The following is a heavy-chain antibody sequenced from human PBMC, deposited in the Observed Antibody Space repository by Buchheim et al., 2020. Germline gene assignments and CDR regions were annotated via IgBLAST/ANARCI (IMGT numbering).Heavy chain of an antibody. Sequence: EVQLVESGGGLVQPGGSLRLSCAASGFTFSSYWMSWVRQAPGKGLEWVANIKQDGSEKYYVDSVKGRFTISSDNAKNSLYLQMNSLRAEDTAVYYCAGEDTYYDFWSGYRKFDYWGQGTL. J-gene: IGHJ4*02. D-gene: IGHD3-3*01. V-gene: IGHV3-7*01. CDR2: IKQDGSEK. CDR1: GFTFSSYW. CDR3: AGEDTYYDFWSGYRKFDY.